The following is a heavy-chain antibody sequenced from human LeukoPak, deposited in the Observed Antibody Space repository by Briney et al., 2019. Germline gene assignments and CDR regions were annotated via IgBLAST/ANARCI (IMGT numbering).Heavy chain of an antibody. J-gene: IGHJ4*02. CDR2: IWYDGTTT. Sequence: HSGGSLRLSCEASGFTFSSFGMHWVCQTPGKGLEWVATIWYDGTTTYYADSVKGRFTISRDDSKNTVYLQMNSLRAEDTATYYCAKDTLAYYFDYWGQGTLVTVSS. CDR3: AKDTLAYYFDY. CDR1: GFTFSSFG. V-gene: IGHV3-33*06.